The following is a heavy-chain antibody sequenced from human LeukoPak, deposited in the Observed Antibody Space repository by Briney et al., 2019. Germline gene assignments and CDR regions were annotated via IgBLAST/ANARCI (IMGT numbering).Heavy chain of an antibody. V-gene: IGHV4-34*01. CDR1: GGSFSGYY. CDR2: ITHSGST. CDR3: ARGPWDYDFWSCYYISWFDP. D-gene: IGHD3-3*01. J-gene: IGHJ5*02. Sequence: SETLSLTCAVYGGSFSGYYWSWIRQPPGKGLEWIGKITHSGSTNYNPSLKSRVTISVDTSKNQFSLKLSSVTAADTAVYYCARGPWDYDFWSCYYISWFDPWGQGTLVTVSS.